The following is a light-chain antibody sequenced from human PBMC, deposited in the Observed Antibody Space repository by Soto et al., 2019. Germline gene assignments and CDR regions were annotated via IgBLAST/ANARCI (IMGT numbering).Light chain of an antibody. V-gene: IGKV3-20*01. CDR2: GAS. J-gene: IGKJ1*01. Sequence: EIVLTQSPGSLSLSPGERGTLSCRASQSVDSSFFAWYQQKPDQAPRLLIYGASNRATGIPDRFSGSGSATVFTLTISRLEPEYFAVYYCQQYVSSVTFGQGTKVEIK. CDR1: QSVDSSF. CDR3: QQYVSSVT.